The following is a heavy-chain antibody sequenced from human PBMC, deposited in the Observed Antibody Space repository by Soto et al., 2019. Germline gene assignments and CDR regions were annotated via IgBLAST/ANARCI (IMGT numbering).Heavy chain of an antibody. J-gene: IGHJ5*02. Sequence: QVQLVQSGAEVKKPGSSVKVSCKASGGTFSSYAISWVRQAPGQGLEWMGGIIPIFGTANYAQKFQGRVTITADESTCTAYMELSSLRSEDTAVYYCAGLVYYYDSSGYYWGGWFDPWGQGTLVTVSS. D-gene: IGHD3-22*01. CDR2: IIPIFGTA. V-gene: IGHV1-69*01. CDR1: GGTFSSYA. CDR3: AGLVYYYDSSGYYWGGWFDP.